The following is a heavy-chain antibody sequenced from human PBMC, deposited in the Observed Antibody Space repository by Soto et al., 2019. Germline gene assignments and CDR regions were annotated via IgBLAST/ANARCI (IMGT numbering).Heavy chain of an antibody. CDR2: LNAGNGNT. J-gene: IGHJ4*02. CDR3: ARDLGGGPDY. V-gene: IGHV1-3*01. Sequence: QVQLVQSGAAVKKPGASVKVSCKASGYTFTSYAMHWVRQAPGQRLEWMGWLNAGNGNTKYSQKFQGRVTITRDTSASTAYMELSSLRSEDTAVYYCARDLGGGPDYWGQGTLVTVSS. D-gene: IGHD3-16*01. CDR1: GYTFTSYA.